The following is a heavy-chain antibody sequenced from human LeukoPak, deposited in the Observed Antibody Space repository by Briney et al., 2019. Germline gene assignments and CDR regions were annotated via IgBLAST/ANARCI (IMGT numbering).Heavy chain of an antibody. CDR1: GFTVSSNS. V-gene: IGHV3-53*01. J-gene: IGHJ4*02. CDR2: IYSDNT. D-gene: IGHD4/OR15-4a*01. Sequence: PGGSLRLSCTVSGFTVSSNSMSWVRQAPGKGLEWASFIYSDNTHYSDSVKGRFTISRDNSKNTLYLQMNSLRAEDTAVYYCASRAGAYSHPYDYWGQGTLVTVSS. CDR3: ASRAGAYSHPYDY.